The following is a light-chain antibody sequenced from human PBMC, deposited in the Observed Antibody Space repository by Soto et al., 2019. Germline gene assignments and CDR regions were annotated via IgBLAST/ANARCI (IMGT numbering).Light chain of an antibody. Sequence: EIVLTQSPGTLSLSPGQRATLPCRSSQRLSASDIAWYQQKPGQAPKFLLYGVSSRATGIPDRFSGSGSGTDFTLTISRLEPEDFAVYHCQQYGSSPLITFGQGTRLEIK. CDR2: GVS. J-gene: IGKJ5*01. CDR3: QQYGSSPLIT. CDR1: QRLSASD. V-gene: IGKV3-20*01.